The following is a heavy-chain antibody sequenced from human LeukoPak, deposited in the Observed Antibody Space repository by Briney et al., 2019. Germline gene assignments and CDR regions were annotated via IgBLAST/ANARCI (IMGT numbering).Heavy chain of an antibody. V-gene: IGHV4-59*01. CDR2: IYYSGST. D-gene: IGHD6-13*01. CDR3: ARVYYSSSYDYWYFDL. CDR1: GGYIRSYY. J-gene: IGHJ2*01. Sequence: SETLSLTCTVSGGYIRSYYWSWVRQPPGKGLEWVGYIYYSGSTNYNPSLKSRVTISVDTSKKQLSLKLSSVTAADTAVYYCARVYYSSSYDYWYFDLWGRGTLVTVSS.